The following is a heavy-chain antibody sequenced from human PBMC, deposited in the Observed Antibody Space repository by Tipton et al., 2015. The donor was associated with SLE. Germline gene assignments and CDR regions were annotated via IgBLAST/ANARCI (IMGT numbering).Heavy chain of an antibody. CDR1: GITVSSSY. Sequence: SLRLSCATSGITVSSSYMSWVRQTPGKGLEWVSTMYSDGRTFHADSVKGRFTISRDNSKNTLYLQMNSLRAEDTAVYYCARDRVSGWFHFDYWGQGTLVTVSS. CDR3: ARDRVSGWFHFDY. CDR2: MYSDGRT. D-gene: IGHD6-19*01. V-gene: IGHV3-66*01. J-gene: IGHJ4*02.